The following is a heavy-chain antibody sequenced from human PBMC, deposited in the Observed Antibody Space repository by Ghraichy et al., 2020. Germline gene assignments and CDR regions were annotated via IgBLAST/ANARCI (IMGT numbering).Heavy chain of an antibody. Sequence: SETLSLTCTVSGGSISSSSYYWGWIRQPPGKGLEWIGSIYYSGSTYYNPSLKSRVTISVDTSKNQFSLKLSSVTAADTAVYYCARLWYYDFWSGYYRPSTLTEYYFDYWGQGTLVTVSS. V-gene: IGHV4-39*01. CDR1: GGSISSSSYY. CDR2: IYYSGST. J-gene: IGHJ4*02. D-gene: IGHD3-3*01. CDR3: ARLWYYDFWSGYYRPSTLTEYYFDY.